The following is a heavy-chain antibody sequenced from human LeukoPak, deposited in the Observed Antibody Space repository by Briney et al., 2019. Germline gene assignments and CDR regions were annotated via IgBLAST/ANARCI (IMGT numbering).Heavy chain of an antibody. D-gene: IGHD6-6*01. J-gene: IGHJ6*02. CDR2: IIPIFGTA. Sequence: AASVKVSCKASGGTFSSYAISWVRQAPGQGLEWMGGIIPIFGTANYAQKFQGRVTITADESTSTAYMELSSLRSEDTAVYYCATNIAARRDPDNYYYGMDVWGQGTTVTVSS. CDR3: ATNIAARRDPDNYYYGMDV. V-gene: IGHV1-69*01. CDR1: GGTFSSYA.